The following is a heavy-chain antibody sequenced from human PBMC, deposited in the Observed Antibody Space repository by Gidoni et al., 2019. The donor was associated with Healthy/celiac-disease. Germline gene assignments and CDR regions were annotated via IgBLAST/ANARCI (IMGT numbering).Heavy chain of an antibody. Sequence: QVQLQESGPGLVKPSETLSLTCTVPGGSISSYYWSWLRQLPGKGLEWIGYSYYSGSTNYNPSLTSRVTISVDTSKNQFSLKLSSVTAADTAVYYCARDPGAGYFDYWGQGTLVTVSS. V-gene: IGHV4-59*01. CDR3: ARDPGAGYFDY. CDR2: SYYSGST. CDR1: GGSISSYY. D-gene: IGHD3-10*01. J-gene: IGHJ4*02.